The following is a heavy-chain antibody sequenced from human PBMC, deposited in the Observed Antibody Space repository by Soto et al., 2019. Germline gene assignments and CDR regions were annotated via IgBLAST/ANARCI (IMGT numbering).Heavy chain of an antibody. CDR3: ARGVVSTGYFDY. D-gene: IGHD5-12*01. Sequence: EVQLAESGGGLVQPGGSLRLSCAASGFTFSDHYMDWVRQAPGKGLEWVGRSRDKVHSHTTEYAASVKGRFTISRGDSENSLYLQMNSLKTEDTAVYCWARGVVSTGYFDYWGQGTLVTVSS. CDR2: SRDKVHSHTT. V-gene: IGHV3-72*01. J-gene: IGHJ4*02. CDR1: GFTFSDHY.